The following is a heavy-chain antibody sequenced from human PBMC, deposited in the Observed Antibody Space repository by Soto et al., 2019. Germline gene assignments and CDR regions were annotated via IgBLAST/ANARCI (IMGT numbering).Heavy chain of an antibody. J-gene: IGHJ4*02. V-gene: IGHV4-39*02. D-gene: IGHD2-21*01. Sequence: SETLSLTCTVSGASIRRSDSYCGWIRQPPGGALERIGSVYDSGSTYYNPSLRSRVTIAVDTSRNVFSLMLTSVTAADTAMYYCSRVHFVETYRKETFYYFDYWGQGSLVTVSS. CDR3: SRVHFVETYRKETFYYFDY. CDR1: GASIRRSDSY. CDR2: VYDSGST.